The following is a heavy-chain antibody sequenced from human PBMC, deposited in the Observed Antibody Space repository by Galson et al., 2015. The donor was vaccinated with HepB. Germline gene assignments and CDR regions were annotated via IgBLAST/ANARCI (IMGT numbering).Heavy chain of an antibody. CDR1: GFTFSSYA. D-gene: IGHD1-26*01. CDR2: ITTSGVST. CDR3: ANWGGWERTRFDY. J-gene: IGHJ4*02. V-gene: IGHV3-23*01. Sequence: SLRLSCAASGFTFSSYAMNWVRQAPGKGLEWVSTITTSGVSTNYADSVKGRFTISRDNSRNTLYLQMKSLGAEDTALYYCANWGGWERTRFDYWGQGTLVTVSS.